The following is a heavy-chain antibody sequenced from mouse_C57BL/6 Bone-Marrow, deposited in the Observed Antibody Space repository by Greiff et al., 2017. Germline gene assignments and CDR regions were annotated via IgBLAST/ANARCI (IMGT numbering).Heavy chain of an antibody. CDR1: GYTFTSYW. CDR3: TREFGYYGSSYVYWYFDV. CDR2: IYPGNSDT. D-gene: IGHD1-1*01. J-gene: IGHJ1*03. V-gene: IGHV1-5*01. Sequence: EVQLQQSGTVLARPGASVKMSCKTSGYTFTSYWMHWVKQRPGQGLEWIGAIYPGNSDTSYNQKFKGKAKLTAVTSASTAYMELSSLTNEDSAVYDWTREFGYYGSSYVYWYFDVWGTGTTVTVSS.